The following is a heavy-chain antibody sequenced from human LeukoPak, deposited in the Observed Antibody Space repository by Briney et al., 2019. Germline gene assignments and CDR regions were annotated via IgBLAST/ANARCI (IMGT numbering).Heavy chain of an antibody. Sequence: ASVKVSCKASGYTFTSYYMHWVRQAPGQGLERMGIINPSGGSTSYAQKFQGRVTMTRDTSTSTVYMELSSLRSGDTAVYYCARTLYYYDSSGYYSFDYWGQGTLVTVSS. CDR3: ARTLYYYDSSGYYSFDY. D-gene: IGHD3-22*01. V-gene: IGHV1-46*01. J-gene: IGHJ4*02. CDR2: INPSGGST. CDR1: GYTFTSYY.